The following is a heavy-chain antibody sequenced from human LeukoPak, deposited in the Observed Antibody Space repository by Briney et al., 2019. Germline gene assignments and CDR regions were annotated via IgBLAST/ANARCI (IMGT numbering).Heavy chain of an antibody. Sequence: GAAVKVSCKASGYTFTTYGITWVRQAPGQGPEWMGWISAYNGNTKYAEKFQGRVTLTTDTFTSTAYMELRSLRSEDTPVYYCAVFGYYYDSSAAFDIWGQGTMVTVSS. J-gene: IGHJ3*02. V-gene: IGHV1-18*01. CDR1: GYTFTTYG. CDR2: ISAYNGNT. D-gene: IGHD3-22*01. CDR3: AVFGYYYDSSAAFDI.